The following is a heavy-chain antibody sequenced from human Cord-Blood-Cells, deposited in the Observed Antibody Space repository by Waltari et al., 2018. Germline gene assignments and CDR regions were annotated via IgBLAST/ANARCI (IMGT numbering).Heavy chain of an antibody. CDR1: GGSFSGYY. J-gene: IGHJ4*02. CDR2: INHSGST. Sequence: QVQLQQWGAGLLKPSETLSLTCAVYGGSFSGYYWSWIRQPPGKGLEWIGEINHSGSTNYNPSLKSRVTIAVDTSKNQFSLKLSSVTAADTAVYYCARGGTIRRYFDWLYYFDYWGQGTLVTVSS. CDR3: ARGGTIRRYFDWLYYFDY. D-gene: IGHD3-9*01. V-gene: IGHV4-34*01.